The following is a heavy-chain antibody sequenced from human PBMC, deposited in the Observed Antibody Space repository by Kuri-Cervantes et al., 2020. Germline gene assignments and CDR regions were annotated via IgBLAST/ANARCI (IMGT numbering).Heavy chain of an antibody. CDR2: ISAYNGNT. D-gene: IGHD5-18*01. CDR1: GYTFTSYG. J-gene: IGHJ4*02. V-gene: IGHV1-18*01. CDR3: ARTHFRRGYSYGPLDY. Sequence: ASVKVSCKASGYTFTSYGISWVRQAPGQGLEWMGWISAYNGNTNYAQKFQGRVTITADKSTSTAYMELSSLRSEDTAVYYCARTHFRRGYSYGPLDYWGQGTLVTVSS.